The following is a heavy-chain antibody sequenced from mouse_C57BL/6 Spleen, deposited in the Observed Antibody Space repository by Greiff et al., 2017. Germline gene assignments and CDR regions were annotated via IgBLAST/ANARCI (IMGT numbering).Heavy chain of an antibody. CDR3: ARHPNWFYFDY. CDR1: GFTFSSYT. D-gene: IGHD4-1*01. J-gene: IGHJ2*01. CDR2: ISGGGGNT. V-gene: IGHV5-9*01. Sequence: EVQLVESGGGLVKPGGSLKLSCAASGFTFSSYTMSWVRQTPEKRLEWVATISGGGGNTYYPDSVKGRFTISRDNAKNTLYLQMSSLRSEDTALYYCARHPNWFYFDYWGQGTTLTVSS.